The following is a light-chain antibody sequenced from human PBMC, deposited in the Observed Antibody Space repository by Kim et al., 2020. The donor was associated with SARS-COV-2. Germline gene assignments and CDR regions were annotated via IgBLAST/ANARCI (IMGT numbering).Light chain of an antibody. CDR2: YDT. Sequence: APGETARMTGGAPNIGTKTVQWYQQKPGQAPVLVIYYDTDRPSGIPERLSGSKSGSTATLTISRVEAGDEADYYCQVGAGGNDHWVFGGGTQLTVL. J-gene: IGLJ3*02. CDR3: QVGAGGNDHWV. V-gene: IGLV3-21*04. CDR1: NIGTKT.